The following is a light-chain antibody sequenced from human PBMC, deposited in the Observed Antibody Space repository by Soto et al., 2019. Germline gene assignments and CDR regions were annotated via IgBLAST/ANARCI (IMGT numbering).Light chain of an antibody. Sequence: QSALTQPPSASGSPGQSVTISCTGTSSDVGGYNYVSWYQHHPGKAPKLIIYEVYKRPSGVPDRFSGSKFGNTAALTVSGLQAEDEADYYCSSYVGTNSYVFGTGTRSPS. V-gene: IGLV2-8*01. CDR3: SSYVGTNSYV. J-gene: IGLJ1*01. CDR2: EVY. CDR1: SSDVGGYNY.